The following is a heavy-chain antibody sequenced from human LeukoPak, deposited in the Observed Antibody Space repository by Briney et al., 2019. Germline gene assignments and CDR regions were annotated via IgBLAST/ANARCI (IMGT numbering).Heavy chain of an antibody. CDR2: MNPNSGNT. CDR3: ARTLLYGSGTPPDY. D-gene: IGHD3-10*01. V-gene: IGHV1-8*01. Sequence: ASVKVSCKASGYTFTSYDINWVRQATGQGLEWMGWMNPNSGNTGYAQKFQGRVTMTRNTSISTAYTELSSLRSEDTAVYYCARTLLYGSGTPPDYWGQGTLVTVSS. J-gene: IGHJ4*02. CDR1: GYTFTSYD.